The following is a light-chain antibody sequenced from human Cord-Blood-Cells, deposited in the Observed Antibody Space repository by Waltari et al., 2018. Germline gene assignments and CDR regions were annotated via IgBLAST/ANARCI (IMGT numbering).Light chain of an antibody. CDR1: PWPKRY. J-gene: IGLJ3*02. V-gene: IGLV3-25*03. CDR2: KDS. CDR3: QSADSSDTNWV. Sequence: SYELPQPPSVSASAGQTVRITCPGDPWPKRYAYWYQQKPGQAPELVIYKDSEWPTGIPERFSGSSTVTTVTLTISGVQAEDEADYYCQSADSSDTNWVFGGGTRQTVL.